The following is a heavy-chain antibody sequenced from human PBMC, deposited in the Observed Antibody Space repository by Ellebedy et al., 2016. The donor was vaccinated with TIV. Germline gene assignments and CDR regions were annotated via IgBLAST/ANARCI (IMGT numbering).Heavy chain of an antibody. CDR1: GFTFSSYA. CDR3: AKGALWFGGIDAFDV. J-gene: IGHJ3*01. Sequence: GGSLRLSXAASGFTFSSYAMSWVRQAPGKGLEWLSTISDSTYTTYYADSVRGRFTISRDNSKNTLYLHMSSLRDEDTAVYCCAKGALWFGGIDAFDVWGQGTMVTVSS. D-gene: IGHD3-10*01. CDR2: ISDSTYTT. V-gene: IGHV3-23*01.